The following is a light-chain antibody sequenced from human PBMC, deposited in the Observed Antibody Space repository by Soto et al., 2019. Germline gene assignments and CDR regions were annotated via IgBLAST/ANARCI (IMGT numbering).Light chain of an antibody. CDR3: QQHVSWHT. J-gene: IGKJ1*01. Sequence: EILLRQSPATLSLSPGDGATSSCRASQSVRNYLAWYQQKPGQAPGLLIYDASNRATGIPARFSGSGSGTDFTLTISSLEAEDFAVYYCQQHVSWHTFGQGTKVDIK. CDR1: QSVRNY. CDR2: DAS. V-gene: IGKV3-11*01.